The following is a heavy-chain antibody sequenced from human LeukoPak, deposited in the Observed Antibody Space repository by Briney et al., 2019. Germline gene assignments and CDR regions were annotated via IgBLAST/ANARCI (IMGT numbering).Heavy chain of an antibody. J-gene: IGHJ6*02. CDR1: GFTFRTYA. CDR3: AKAVECSGGSCPGSYTSYGMDV. CDR2: ISDSGDGT. Sequence: GGSLRLSCAASGFTFRTYAMSWVRQAPGKGLEWVSGISDSGDGTYYAESVKGRFTISRDNSKNTVFLQTNSLRADDTAKYYCAKAVECSGGSCPGSYTSYGMDVWGQGTTVTVSS. D-gene: IGHD2-15*01. V-gene: IGHV3-23*01.